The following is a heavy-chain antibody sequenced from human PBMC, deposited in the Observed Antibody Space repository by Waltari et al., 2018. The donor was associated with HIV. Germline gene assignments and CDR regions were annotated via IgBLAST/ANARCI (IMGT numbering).Heavy chain of an antibody. Sequence: EVQLVESGGGWVQPGGYLTLTCEASGFPFSFYWLSWVRQAPGKGLEWVANINQAGTERHYVDSVRGRFTISRDNGKTSLFLQMNSLSVDDTAVYYCATTHGSGDYDNDFDYWGQGTLV. J-gene: IGHJ4*02. CDR1: GFPFSFYW. D-gene: IGHD3-10*01. CDR2: INQAGTER. V-gene: IGHV3-7*01. CDR3: ATTHGSGDYDNDFDY.